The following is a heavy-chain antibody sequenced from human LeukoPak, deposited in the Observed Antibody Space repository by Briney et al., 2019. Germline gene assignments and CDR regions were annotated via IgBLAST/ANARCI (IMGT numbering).Heavy chain of an antibody. Sequence: SETLSLTCAVSGYSISSGYYWGWIRQPPGKGLEWIGSIYHSGSTYYNPSLKSRVTISVDTSKNQFSLKLRSVTAADTAVHYCARLYYDFWSGNFDYWGQGTLVTVSS. CDR2: IYHSGST. J-gene: IGHJ4*02. V-gene: IGHV4-38-2*01. CDR1: GYSISSGYY. CDR3: ARLYYDFWSGNFDY. D-gene: IGHD3-3*01.